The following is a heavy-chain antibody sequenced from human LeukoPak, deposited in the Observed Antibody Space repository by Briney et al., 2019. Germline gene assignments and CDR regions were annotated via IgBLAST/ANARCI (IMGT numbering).Heavy chain of an antibody. CDR2: IHYTGST. V-gene: IGHV4-59*01. D-gene: IGHD7-27*01. CDR3: ARGASPANWGYWYLDL. Sequence: PAETLALTCQVFGGSISSYYWSWIRQSHGKGLEYIGYIHYTGSTTYTPSLRSRVSISVDSSKNYFSLKLTSVTAADTGTYYCARGASPANWGYWYLDLWGRGTLVTVSS. CDR1: GGSISSYY. J-gene: IGHJ2*01.